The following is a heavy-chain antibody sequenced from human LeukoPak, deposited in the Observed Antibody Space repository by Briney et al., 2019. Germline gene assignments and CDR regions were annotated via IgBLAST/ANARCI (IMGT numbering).Heavy chain of an antibody. D-gene: IGHD4-17*01. CDR3: ARDRGDYGKYAFDI. J-gene: IGHJ3*02. V-gene: IGHV4-31*03. CDR2: IYYSGST. Sequence: SETLSLTCTVSGGSISSGGYYWSWVRQHPGRGLEWIGYIYYSGSTYYSPSLQRRLTISVDTSKTQFSLKLSSVTAADTAVYYCARDRGDYGKYAFDIWGQGTMVTVSS. CDR1: GGSISSGGYY.